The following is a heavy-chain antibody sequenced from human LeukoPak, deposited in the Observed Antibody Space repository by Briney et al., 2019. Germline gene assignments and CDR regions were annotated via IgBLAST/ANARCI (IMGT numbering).Heavy chain of an antibody. D-gene: IGHD6-19*01. CDR3: ARVSGSSGLKY. V-gene: IGHV3-7*01. CDR1: GFTFNNYW. CDR2: MKRDGSEK. J-gene: IGHJ4*02. Sequence: GGSLRLSCAASGFTFNNYWMSWVRQAPGKGLEWVANMKRDGSEKYYVDSVKGRFTISRDNAKNSLYLQMSSLRAEDTAVYYCARVSGSSGLKYWGQGTLVTVSS.